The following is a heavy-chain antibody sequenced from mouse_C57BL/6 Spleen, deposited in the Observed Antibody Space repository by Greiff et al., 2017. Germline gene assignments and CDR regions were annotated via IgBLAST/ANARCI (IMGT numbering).Heavy chain of an antibody. CDR2: IYPGSGST. V-gene: IGHV1-55*01. Sequence: QVQLQQPGAELVKPGASVKMSCKASGYTFTSYWITWVKQRPGQGLEWIGDIYPGSGSTNYNEKFKSKATLTVDTSSSTAYMQLSSLTSEDSAVHYCARHYYGSSYAMDYWGQGTSVTVSS. J-gene: IGHJ4*01. CDR3: ARHYYGSSYAMDY. CDR1: GYTFTSYW. D-gene: IGHD1-1*01.